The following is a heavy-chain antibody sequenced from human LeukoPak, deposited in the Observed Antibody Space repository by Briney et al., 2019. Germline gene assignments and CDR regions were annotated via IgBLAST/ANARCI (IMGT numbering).Heavy chain of an antibody. D-gene: IGHD3/OR15-3a*01. J-gene: IGHJ4*02. CDR3: ARGWRTGYPYYFDY. CDR2: ISSSSSYI. V-gene: IGHV3-21*04. CDR1: GFTFSSYS. Sequence: PGGSLRLSCAASGFTFSSYSMNWVRQAPGKGLEWVSSISSSSSYIYYADSVKGRFTISRDNSKNTLYLQMNSLRAEDTAVYYCARGWRTGYPYYFDYWGQGTLVTVSS.